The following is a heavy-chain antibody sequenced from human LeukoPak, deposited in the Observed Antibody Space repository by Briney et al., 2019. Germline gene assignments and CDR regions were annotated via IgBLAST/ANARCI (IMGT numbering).Heavy chain of an antibody. CDR1: GYSISSGYY. CDR2: IYHSGST. Sequence: PSETLSLTCALSGYSISSGYYWGWIRQPPGRGLEWIGSIYHSGSTYYNPSLKSRVTISVDTSKNQFSLKLSSVTAADTAVYYCARDWGLGSHLYYFDYWGQGTLVTVSS. CDR3: ARDWGLGSHLYYFDY. V-gene: IGHV4-38-2*02. J-gene: IGHJ4*02. D-gene: IGHD1-26*01.